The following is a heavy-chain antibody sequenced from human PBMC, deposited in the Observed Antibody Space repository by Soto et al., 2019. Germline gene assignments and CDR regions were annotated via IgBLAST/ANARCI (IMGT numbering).Heavy chain of an antibody. CDR2: IYYSGST. Sequence: PSRPLSLTCTRAGCSLSSNYWSCIRQHPGKGLEWIGYIYYSGSTNYNPSLKSRVTISVDTSKNQFSLKLSSATAADTALYYCARIDSSTDAFDIWVHGTMVTF. J-gene: IGHJ3*02. CDR3: ARIDSSTDAFDI. CDR1: GCSLSSNY. V-gene: IGHV4-59*01. D-gene: IGHD6-13*01.